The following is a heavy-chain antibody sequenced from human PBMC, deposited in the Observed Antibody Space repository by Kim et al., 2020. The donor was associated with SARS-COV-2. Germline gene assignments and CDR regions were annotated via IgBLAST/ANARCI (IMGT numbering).Heavy chain of an antibody. V-gene: IGHV1-46*01. CDR1: GYTFTSYY. Sequence: ASVKVSCKASGYTFTSYYMHWVRQAPGQGLEWMGIINPSGGSTSYAQKFQGRVTMTRDTSTSTVYMELSSLRSEDTAVYYCARSGIVGATTIAVPCDYWGQGTLVTVSS. CDR2: INPSGGST. CDR3: ARSGIVGATTIAVPCDY. J-gene: IGHJ4*02. D-gene: IGHD1-26*01.